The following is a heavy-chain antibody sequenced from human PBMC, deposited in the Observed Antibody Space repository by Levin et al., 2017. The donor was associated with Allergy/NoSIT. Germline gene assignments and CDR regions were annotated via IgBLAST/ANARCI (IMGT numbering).Heavy chain of an antibody. J-gene: IGHJ3*01. CDR1: GFTFSSYA. CDR2: IRPGSDAA. D-gene: IGHD3-22*01. Sequence: PGGSLRLSCAASGFTFSSYAMNWVRQAPGKGLEWVSYIRPGSDAAHYADSVTGRFTISRDNAKNSLYLEMNSLRDEDTAVYYCGRDGHYDSSGFRDDAFDLWGQGTMVTVSS. CDR3: GRDGHYDSSGFRDDAFDL. V-gene: IGHV3-48*02.